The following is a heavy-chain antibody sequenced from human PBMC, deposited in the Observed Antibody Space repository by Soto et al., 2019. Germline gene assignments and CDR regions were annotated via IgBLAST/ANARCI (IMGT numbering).Heavy chain of an antibody. Sequence: LRLSCAASVFIFSNFGRHWVRQAPVKGLDWVAVIWYDGSNEYYADSVKGRFTIPKDNSKNMLYLQMNSLRAEDTAVYYCARDDIPGITVATYGLDVWGQGTTVTVSS. CDR3: ARDDIPGITVATYGLDV. J-gene: IGHJ6*02. CDR2: IWYDGSNE. CDR1: VFIFSNFG. V-gene: IGHV3-33*01. D-gene: IGHD6-19*01.